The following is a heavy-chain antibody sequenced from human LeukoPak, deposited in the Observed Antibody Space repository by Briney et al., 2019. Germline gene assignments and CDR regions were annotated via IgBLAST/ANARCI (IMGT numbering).Heavy chain of an antibody. CDR1: GGSVSSGSYY. CDR2: IYYSGNT. D-gene: IGHD5-18*01. Sequence: SETLSLTCTVSGGSVSSGSYYWSWIRQPPGKGLEWIGYIYYSGNTNYNPSLKSRDTISVDTSKNQFSLKLSSVTAADTAVYYCARDRGHSYGLYYWGQGTLVTVSS. CDR3: ARDRGHSYGLYY. J-gene: IGHJ4*02. V-gene: IGHV4-61*01.